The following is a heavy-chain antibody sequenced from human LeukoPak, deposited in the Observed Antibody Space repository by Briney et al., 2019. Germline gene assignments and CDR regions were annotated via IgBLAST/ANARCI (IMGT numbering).Heavy chain of an antibody. CDR2: ISGSGGSP. Sequence: GGSLRLSCAASGFTFSTYAMSWVRQAPGNGLEWVSAISGSGGSPYYADSVKGRFTISRDNSKNTLYLQMNSLRAEDTAIYYCARDSPTFDIWGQGTMVTVSS. V-gene: IGHV3-23*01. CDR1: GFTFSTYA. CDR3: ARDSPTFDI. J-gene: IGHJ3*02.